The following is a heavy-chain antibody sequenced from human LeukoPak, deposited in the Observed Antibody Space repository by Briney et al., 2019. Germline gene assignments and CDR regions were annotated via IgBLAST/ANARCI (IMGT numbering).Heavy chain of an antibody. V-gene: IGHV3-30-3*01. CDR1: GFTFSSYA. Sequence: GGSLRLSCAASGFTFSSYAMHWVRQAPGKGLEWVAVISYDGSNKYYADSVKGRFTISRDNSKNTLYLQMNSLRAEDTAVYYCARDQRVREERYYYGMDVRGQGTTVTVS. D-gene: IGHD6-25*01. CDR3: ARDQRVREERYYYGMDV. CDR2: ISYDGSNK. J-gene: IGHJ6*02.